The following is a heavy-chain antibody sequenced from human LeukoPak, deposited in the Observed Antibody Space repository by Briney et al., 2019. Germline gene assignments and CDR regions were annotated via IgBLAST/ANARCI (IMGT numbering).Heavy chain of an antibody. Sequence: GRSLRLSCAASGFTFSSYAMHWVRQAPGKGLEWVAVISYDGSNKYYADSVKGRFTISRDNSKNTLYLQMNSLRAEDTDVYYCARVQGRYSYGSGFDSWGQGTLVTVSS. CDR3: ARVQGRYSYGSGFDS. D-gene: IGHD5-18*01. CDR1: GFTFSSYA. J-gene: IGHJ4*02. V-gene: IGHV3-30*04. CDR2: ISYDGSNK.